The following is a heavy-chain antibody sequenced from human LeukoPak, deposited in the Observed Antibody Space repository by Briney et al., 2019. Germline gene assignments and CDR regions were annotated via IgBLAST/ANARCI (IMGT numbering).Heavy chain of an antibody. D-gene: IGHD2-15*01. Sequence: GWSLRLSCAASGFTFSSYGMHWVRQAPGKGLEWVAVISYDGSNKYYADSVKGRFTIYRDNSKNTLYLQMNSLRAEDTPVYYCARGDILHGMDVWGQGTTVTVSS. CDR1: GFTFSSYG. J-gene: IGHJ6*02. CDR3: ARGDILHGMDV. V-gene: IGHV3-30*03. CDR2: ISYDGSNK.